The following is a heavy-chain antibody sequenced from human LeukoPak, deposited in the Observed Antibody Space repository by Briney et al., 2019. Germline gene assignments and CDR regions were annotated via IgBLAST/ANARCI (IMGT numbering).Heavy chain of an antibody. V-gene: IGHV1-18*01. J-gene: IGHJ4*02. CDR1: GYTFNRHG. Sequence: ASVKVSFKASGYTFNRHGISWARQAPGQGLEWMGWISAYNGNTNYAQNLQGRVTMTTDTSTSTAYMELRSLKSDDTAVYYCARDPTTYYYDSSGYYYDYWGQGTLVTVSS. CDR3: ARDPTTYYYDSSGYYYDY. D-gene: IGHD3-22*01. CDR2: ISAYNGNT.